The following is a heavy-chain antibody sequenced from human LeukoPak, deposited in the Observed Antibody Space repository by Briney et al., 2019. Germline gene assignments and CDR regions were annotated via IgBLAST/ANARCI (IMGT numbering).Heavy chain of an antibody. Sequence: ASVTVSFKASGYTFTSYGISWVRQAPGQGLEGMGWISDYNGNTNYTQKLQGRVTMTTDTSTSTAYMELRSLRSDDTAVYYCARGDRRDPYYYDSSGDYWGQGTLVTVSS. CDR3: ARGDRRDPYYYDSSGDY. CDR1: GYTFTSYG. D-gene: IGHD3-22*01. J-gene: IGHJ4*02. CDR2: ISDYNGNT. V-gene: IGHV1-18*01.